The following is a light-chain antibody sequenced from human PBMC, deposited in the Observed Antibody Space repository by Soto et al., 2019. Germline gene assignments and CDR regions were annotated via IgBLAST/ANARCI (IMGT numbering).Light chain of an antibody. CDR3: QKYDSAPWT. J-gene: IGKJ1*01. Sequence: IEMTQSPSSLSASVGDRVIITCRASQGIGNSLAWYQQKAGGVPTLLMHSASTLLSGVPSRFSGSGSGTDFTLTISSLQPEDVATYYCQKYDSAPWTFGQGTKVDIK. CDR2: SAS. V-gene: IGKV1-27*01. CDR1: QGIGNS.